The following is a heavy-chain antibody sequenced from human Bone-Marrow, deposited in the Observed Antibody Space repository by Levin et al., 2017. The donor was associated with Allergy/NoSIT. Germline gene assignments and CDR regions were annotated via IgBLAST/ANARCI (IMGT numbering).Heavy chain of an antibody. V-gene: IGHV1-18*01. Sequence: PGESLKISCQASGYTSSSYIFSWVRQAPGQGLEWVGWISAYNGDTDSAQKLQGRVTMMTDTSTTTGYLELRSLRSDDTAMYYCTTRGYAMSSAPFWGQGTLVTVSS. J-gene: IGHJ4*02. CDR1: GYTSSSYI. D-gene: IGHD1-1*01. CDR2: ISAYNGDT. CDR3: TTRGYAMSSAPF.